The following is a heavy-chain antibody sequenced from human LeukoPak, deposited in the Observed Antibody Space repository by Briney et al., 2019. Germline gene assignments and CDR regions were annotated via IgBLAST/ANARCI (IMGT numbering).Heavy chain of an antibody. J-gene: IGHJ6*02. Sequence: ASVKVSCKSSGYTFTSYGISWVRQAPGQGLEWMGWISAYNGNTNYAQKLQGRVTMTTDTSTSTAYMELRSVRSDDTAVYYCARGPPTVTYYYYGMDVWGQGTTVTVSS. CDR1: GYTFTSYG. CDR2: ISAYNGNT. D-gene: IGHD4-17*01. CDR3: ARGPPTVTYYYYGMDV. V-gene: IGHV1-18*01.